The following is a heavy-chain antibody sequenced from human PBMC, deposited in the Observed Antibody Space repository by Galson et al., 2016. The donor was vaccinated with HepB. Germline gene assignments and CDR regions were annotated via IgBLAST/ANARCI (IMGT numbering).Heavy chain of an antibody. CDR3: ARVREQQLLDAFDI. V-gene: IGHV3-21*01. CDR2: ISRGSSYI. Sequence: SLRLSCATSGFTFTRYNMNWVRQAPGKGLEWVSSISRGSSYIYYADSVKGRFTISRDNVKKSLYLQMNSLRPGDTAVYYCARVREQQLLDAFDIWGQGTMVTVSS. J-gene: IGHJ3*02. CDR1: GFTFTRYN. D-gene: IGHD6-13*01.